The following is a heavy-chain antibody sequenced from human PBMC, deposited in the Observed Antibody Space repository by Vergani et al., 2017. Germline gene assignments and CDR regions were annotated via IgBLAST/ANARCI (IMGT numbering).Heavy chain of an antibody. Sequence: QVQLQESGPGLVKPSQTLSLTCSVSGDSISSGVYYWNWIRQHPGKGLEWIGYIYSTGSTHHNPSLRRRINMSVDTSKNQFSLKLSSVTAADTAVYYCARGSDYYDSSGYYYAPYFQHWGQGTLVTVSS. CDR1: GDSISSGVYY. V-gene: IGHV4-31*03. D-gene: IGHD3-22*01. CDR2: IYSTGST. J-gene: IGHJ1*01. CDR3: ARGSDYYDSSGYYYAPYFQH.